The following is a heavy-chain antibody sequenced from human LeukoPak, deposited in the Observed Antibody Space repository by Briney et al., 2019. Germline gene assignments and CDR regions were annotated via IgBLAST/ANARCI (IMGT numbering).Heavy chain of an antibody. CDR2: INWNGGST. Sequence: GGSLRLSCAASGFSFSVFWMHWVRQAPGKGLEWVSGINWNGGSTGYADSVKGRFTISRDNAKNSLYLQMNSLRAEDTALYYCARDGYSSSLYYFDYWGQGTLVTVSS. J-gene: IGHJ4*02. V-gene: IGHV3-20*04. CDR1: GFSFSVFW. D-gene: IGHD6-13*01. CDR3: ARDGYSSSLYYFDY.